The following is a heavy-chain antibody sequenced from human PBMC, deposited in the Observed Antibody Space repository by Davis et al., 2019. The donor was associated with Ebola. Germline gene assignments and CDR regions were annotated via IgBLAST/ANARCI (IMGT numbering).Heavy chain of an antibody. V-gene: IGHV3-49*04. Sequence: GESLKISCTASGFNFGEYALTWVRQTPRKGLEWVGFIRSKAYGGTTEYAASVKGRFTISRDDSKSIAYLQMNSLKTEDTAVYYCTKEDGGSSEHWGQGTLVTVSS. CDR3: TKEDGGSSEH. J-gene: IGHJ4*02. CDR1: GFNFGEYA. CDR2: IRSKAYGGTT. D-gene: IGHD1-26*01.